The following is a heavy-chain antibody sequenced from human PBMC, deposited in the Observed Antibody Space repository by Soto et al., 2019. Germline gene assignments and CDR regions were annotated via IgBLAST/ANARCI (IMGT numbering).Heavy chain of an antibody. CDR2: IYYSGGA. V-gene: IGHV4-31*03. J-gene: IGHJ6*02. CDR3: ARDEAPYYDFWSGNYRIAYHGMDV. D-gene: IGHD3-3*01. CDR1: GGSISSGAYY. Sequence: PSETLSLTCTVSGGSISSGAYYWSWIRQRPGKGLEWIGYIYYSGGAYYNPSLKSRVTISVDTSENQFSLKLDCLTAADTAVYYCARDEAPYYDFWSGNYRIAYHGMDVWGQGTTVTVSS.